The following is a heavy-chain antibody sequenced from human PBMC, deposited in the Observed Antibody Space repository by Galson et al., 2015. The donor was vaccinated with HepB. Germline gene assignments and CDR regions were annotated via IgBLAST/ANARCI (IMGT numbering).Heavy chain of an antibody. CDR3: AGTGGLRFDS. V-gene: IGHV3-48*01. D-gene: IGHD5-12*01. Sequence: SLRLSCAASGFTFSSYSMNWVRQAPGKGLEWVSYISSSSTAIYYADSVKGRFTISRDNAKSSLYLQMNSLRAEDTAVYYCAGTGGLRFDSWGQGTLVTVSS. J-gene: IGHJ4*02. CDR1: GFTFSSYS. CDR2: ISSSSTAI.